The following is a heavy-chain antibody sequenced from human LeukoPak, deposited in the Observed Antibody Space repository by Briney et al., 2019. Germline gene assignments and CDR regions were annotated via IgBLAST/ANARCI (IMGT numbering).Heavy chain of an antibody. Sequence: ASVKVSCKASGYTFTGYYMHWVRQAPGQGLEWMGWINPNSGGTNYAQKFQGRVTMTRGTSISTAYMELSRLRSDDTAVYYCARGGFGVVPAAGLDYGGQGTLVTVS. V-gene: IGHV1-2*02. CDR3: ARGGFGVVPAAGLDY. J-gene: IGHJ4*02. D-gene: IGHD2-2*01. CDR2: INPNSGGT. CDR1: GYTFTGYY.